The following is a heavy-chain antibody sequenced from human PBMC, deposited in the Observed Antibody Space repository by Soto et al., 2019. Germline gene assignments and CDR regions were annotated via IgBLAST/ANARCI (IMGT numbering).Heavy chain of an antibody. CDR1: GGSISSYY. Sequence: SETLSLTCTVSGGSISSYYWGWIRQPPGKGLEWIGYISYSGSTNYNPSLKSRPTISVDTSKNQFSLKLRSVTAADTAVYYCARASPYGDYALDYWGQGTLVTVSS. CDR3: ARASPYGDYALDY. V-gene: IGHV4-59*01. J-gene: IGHJ4*02. CDR2: ISYSGST. D-gene: IGHD4-17*01.